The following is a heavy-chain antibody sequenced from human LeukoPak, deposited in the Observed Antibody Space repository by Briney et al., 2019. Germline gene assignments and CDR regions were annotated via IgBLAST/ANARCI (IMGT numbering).Heavy chain of an antibody. D-gene: IGHD3-22*01. Sequence: GGSLRLSCAASGFTFSSYAMHWVRQAPGKGLEWVAVISYDGSNKYYADSVKGRFTISRDNSKNTLYLQMNSLRAEDTAVYYCARDPAMIVPDYWRQGTLVTVSS. CDR1: GFTFSSYA. J-gene: IGHJ4*02. V-gene: IGHV3-30-3*01. CDR2: ISYDGSNK. CDR3: ARDPAMIVPDY.